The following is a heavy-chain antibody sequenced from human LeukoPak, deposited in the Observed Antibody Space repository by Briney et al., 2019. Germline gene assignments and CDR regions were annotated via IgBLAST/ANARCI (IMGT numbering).Heavy chain of an antibody. Sequence: GESLKISCKGSGYSFTSYRIGWVRQMPGKGLEWMGIIYPGDSDTRYSPSFQGQVTISADKSISTAYLQWSSLKASDTAMYYCARGSSWPYYYYYMDVWGKGTTVTISS. J-gene: IGHJ6*03. CDR1: GYSFTSYR. V-gene: IGHV5-51*01. D-gene: IGHD6-13*01. CDR2: IYPGDSDT. CDR3: ARGSSWPYYYYYMDV.